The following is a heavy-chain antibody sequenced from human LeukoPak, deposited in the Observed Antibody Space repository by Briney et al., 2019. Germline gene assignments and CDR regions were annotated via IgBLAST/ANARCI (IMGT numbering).Heavy chain of an antibody. J-gene: IGHJ3*02. V-gene: IGHV3-23*01. CDR1: GFTFTNYA. CDR2: ISDSGGTT. CDR3: AKAFMTTVTTTDPDAFDI. Sequence: PGESLRLSCAASGFTFTNYAMSWVRQAPGKGLEWVSVISDSGGTTYSADSVKGRFTISRDNSKNTLYLQMNSLRAEDTAVYYCAKAFMTTVTTTDPDAFDIWGQGTMVTVSS. D-gene: IGHD4-17*01.